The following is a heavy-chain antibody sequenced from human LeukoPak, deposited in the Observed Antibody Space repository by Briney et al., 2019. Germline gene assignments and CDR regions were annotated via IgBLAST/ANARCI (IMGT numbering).Heavy chain of an antibody. CDR3: ARGRPYSSGWSWDY. CDR2: INSDGSST. Sequence: GGSLRLSCAASRFTFSSYWMHWVRQAPGKGLVWVSRINSDGSSTSYADSVKGRFTISRDNAKNTLYLQMNSLRAEDTAVYYCARGRPYSSGWSWDYWGQGTLVTVSS. D-gene: IGHD6-19*01. CDR1: RFTFSSYW. J-gene: IGHJ4*02. V-gene: IGHV3-74*01.